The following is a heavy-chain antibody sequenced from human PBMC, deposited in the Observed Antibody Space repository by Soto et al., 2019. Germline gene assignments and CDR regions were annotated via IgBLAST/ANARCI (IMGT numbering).Heavy chain of an antibody. CDR1: GFTSSSYS. V-gene: IGHV3-21*01. Sequence: GGSLRLSCAASGFTSSSYSMNWVRQAPGKGLEWASSISSSSSYIYYADSVKGRFTISRDNAKNSLYLQMNSLRAEDTAVYYCASSDLTGYYNFDYWGQGTLVTVSS. D-gene: IGHD3-9*01. CDR3: ASSDLTGYYNFDY. J-gene: IGHJ4*02. CDR2: ISSSSSYI.